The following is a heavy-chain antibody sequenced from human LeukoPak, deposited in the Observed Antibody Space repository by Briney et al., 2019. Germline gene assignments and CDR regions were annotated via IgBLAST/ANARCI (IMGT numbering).Heavy chain of an antibody. J-gene: IGHJ4*02. Sequence: PSETLSLTCTASGGSISSYYWSWIRQPPGKGLEWIAYIYYSGSTNYIPSLTSRVTISVDTSKNQFSLKLTSVTFADTAVYYCARHLRGYSYGPFDYWGQGTLVTVSS. CDR2: IYYSGST. CDR3: ARHLRGYSYGPFDY. D-gene: IGHD5-18*01. CDR1: GGSISSYY. V-gene: IGHV4-59*08.